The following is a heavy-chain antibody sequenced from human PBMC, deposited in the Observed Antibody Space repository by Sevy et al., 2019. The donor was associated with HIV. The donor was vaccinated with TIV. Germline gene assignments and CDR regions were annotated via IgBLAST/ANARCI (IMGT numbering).Heavy chain of an antibody. Sequence: AAVKVSCKASGYTFTSYDINWVGQATGQGLEWMGWMNPNSGNTGYAQKFQGRVTMTRNTSISTAYMELSSLRSEDTAVYYCTRGKQYYDFWSRYYRANWFDPWGQGTSVTVSS. J-gene: IGHJ5*02. CDR2: MNPNSGNT. CDR3: TRGKQYYDFWSRYYRANWFDP. D-gene: IGHD3-3*01. V-gene: IGHV1-8*01. CDR1: GYTFTSYD.